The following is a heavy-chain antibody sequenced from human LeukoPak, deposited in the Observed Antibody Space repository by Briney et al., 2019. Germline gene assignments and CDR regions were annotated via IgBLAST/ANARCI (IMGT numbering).Heavy chain of an antibody. CDR2: MFHSEST. V-gene: IGHV4-39*07. Sequence: PSETLSLTCTVSGGSISSSSYYWGWIRQPPGKGLEWIGSMFHSESTYYNASLKSRVTMSIDTSKNQFSLKLSSVTAADTAVYYCARGQGYDPVVFYFDYWGQGTLVTVSS. D-gene: IGHD5-12*01. J-gene: IGHJ4*02. CDR1: GGSISSSSYY. CDR3: ARGQGYDPVVFYFDY.